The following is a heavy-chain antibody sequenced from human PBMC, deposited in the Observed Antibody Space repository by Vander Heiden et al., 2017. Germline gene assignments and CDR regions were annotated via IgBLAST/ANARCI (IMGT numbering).Heavy chain of an antibody. J-gene: IGHJ5*02. CDR3: AKDHYYDSSGMFDP. Sequence: EVQLVESGGGLVQPGRSLRLSCAASGFTFDDYAMHWVRQPPGKGLEWVSGISWNSGVIGYADAGKGRFTISRDNAKNSLYLQMNSMRAEDTALYYCAKDHYYDSSGMFDPWGQGTMVTVSS. CDR1: GFTFDDYA. D-gene: IGHD3-22*01. V-gene: IGHV3-9*01. CDR2: ISWNSGVI.